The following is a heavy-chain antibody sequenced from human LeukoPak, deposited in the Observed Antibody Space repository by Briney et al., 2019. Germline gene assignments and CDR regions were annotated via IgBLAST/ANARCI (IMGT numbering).Heavy chain of an antibody. V-gene: IGHV3-30*02. Sequence: PGGSLRLSCAASGFTFSTYGMHWVRQAPGKGLEWVAFIRSDGSNKYYGDSVKGRYTISRDNSKNTLFLQMNSLRAEDTAVYYCARGGSGTYYNWYFDPWGRGTLVTVSS. J-gene: IGHJ2*01. D-gene: IGHD1-26*01. CDR1: GFTFSTYG. CDR3: ARGGSGTYYNWYFDP. CDR2: IRSDGSNK.